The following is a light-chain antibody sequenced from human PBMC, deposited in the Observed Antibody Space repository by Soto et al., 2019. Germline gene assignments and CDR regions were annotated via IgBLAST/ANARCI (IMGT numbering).Light chain of an antibody. CDR1: SSDVGAYEY. CDR2: DVS. CDR3: TSYTTRRLYV. Sequence: LTQPASVSGSPGQSITISCTGTSSDVGAYEYVSWYQQHPGKAPKLLIYDVSNRPSGVSTRFSGSKSGNTASLTISGLQAEDEGDYYCTSYTTRRLYVFGSGTKVTVL. V-gene: IGLV2-14*03. J-gene: IGLJ1*01.